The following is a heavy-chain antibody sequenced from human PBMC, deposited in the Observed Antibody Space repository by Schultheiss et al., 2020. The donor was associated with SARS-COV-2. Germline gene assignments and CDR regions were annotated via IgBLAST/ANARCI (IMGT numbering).Heavy chain of an antibody. D-gene: IGHD6-13*01. CDR2: IYYSGST. CDR3: ARVRAGYSLNWFDP. CDR1: GGSFSGYY. Sequence: SETLSLTCAVYGGSFSGYYWSWIRQPPGKGLEWMGSIYYSGSTYYNPSLKSRVTISVDTSKNQFSLKLSSVTAADTAVYYCARVRAGYSLNWFDPRGQGTLVTVSS. J-gene: IGHJ5*02. V-gene: IGHV4-34*01.